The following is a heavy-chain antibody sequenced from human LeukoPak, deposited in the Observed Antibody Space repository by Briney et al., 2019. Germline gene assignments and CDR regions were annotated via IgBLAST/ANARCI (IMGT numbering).Heavy chain of an antibody. Sequence: EASVKVSSKASGGTFSNYTISWVRQAPGQGLEWMGRIIPILGIANYAQKFQGRVTITADKSTSTAYMELSSLRSEDTAVYYCARVGPGIVGATNYWGQGTLVTVSS. D-gene: IGHD1-26*01. J-gene: IGHJ4*02. CDR2: IIPILGIA. CDR1: GGTFSNYT. CDR3: ARVGPGIVGATNY. V-gene: IGHV1-69*02.